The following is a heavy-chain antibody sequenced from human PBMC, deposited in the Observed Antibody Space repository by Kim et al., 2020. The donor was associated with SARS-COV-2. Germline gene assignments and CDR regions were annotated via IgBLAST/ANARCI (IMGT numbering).Heavy chain of an antibody. CDR3: ARAQWAREYYDSSGYSYYYYGMDV. CDR2: INTNTGNP. D-gene: IGHD3-22*01. J-gene: IGHJ6*02. V-gene: IGHV7-4-1*02. CDR1: GYTFTSYA. Sequence: ASVKVSCKASGYTFTSYAMNWVRQAPGQGLEWMGWINTNTGNPTYAQGFTGRFVFSLDTSVSTAYLQISSLKAEDTAVYYCARAQWAREYYDSSGYSYYYYGMDVWGQGTTVTVSS.